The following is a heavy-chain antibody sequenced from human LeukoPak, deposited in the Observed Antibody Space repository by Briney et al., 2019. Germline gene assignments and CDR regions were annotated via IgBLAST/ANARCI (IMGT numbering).Heavy chain of an antibody. CDR2: ISSSSSYI. J-gene: IGHJ4*02. V-gene: IGHV3-21*01. CDR3: ARGPSSRDY. Sequence: GGSLRLSCAASGFTFSSYSMNWVRQAPGKGLEWVSSISSSSSYICYADSVKGRFTISRDNAKNSLYLQMNSLRAEDTAVYYCARGPSSRDYWGQGTLVTVSS. CDR1: GFTFSSYS.